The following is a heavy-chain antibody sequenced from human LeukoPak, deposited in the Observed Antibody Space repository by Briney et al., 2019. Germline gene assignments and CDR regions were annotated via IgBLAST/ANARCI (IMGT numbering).Heavy chain of an antibody. CDR1: GFTFSSYS. CDR3: ASPGVLWFGRTP. Sequence: GGSLRLSCAASGFTFSSYSMNWVRQAPGKGLEWVSSISSSSSYIYYADSVKGRFTISRDNAKNSLYLQMNSLRAEDTAVYYCASPGVLWFGRTPWGQGTLVTVSS. J-gene: IGHJ5*02. CDR2: ISSSSSYI. D-gene: IGHD3-10*01. V-gene: IGHV3-21*01.